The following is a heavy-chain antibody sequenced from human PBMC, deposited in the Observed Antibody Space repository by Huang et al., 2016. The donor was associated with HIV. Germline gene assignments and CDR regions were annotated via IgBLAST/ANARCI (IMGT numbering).Heavy chain of an antibody. Sequence: QVQLVESGGGVVQPGRSLRLSCAASGFTFSSYAMHWVRQAPGKGLEWVAVISYDGSNKYYADSVKGRFTISRDNSKNTLYLQMNSLRAEDTAVYYCARDAYYDYVWGSYRKHYYYYMDVWGKGTTVTVSS. CDR2: ISYDGSNK. CDR1: GFTFSSYA. J-gene: IGHJ6*03. V-gene: IGHV3-30-3*01. CDR3: ARDAYYDYVWGSYRKHYYYYMDV. D-gene: IGHD3-16*02.